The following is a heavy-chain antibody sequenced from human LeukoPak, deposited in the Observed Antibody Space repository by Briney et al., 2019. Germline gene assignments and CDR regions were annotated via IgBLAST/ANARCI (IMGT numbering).Heavy chain of an antibody. D-gene: IGHD3-10*01. J-gene: IGHJ5*02. CDR1: GGSISSSDYY. CDR3: ARDQWPYGSGSYAT. CDR2: IYYSGST. V-gene: IGHV4-39*07. Sequence: PSETLSLTCSVSGGSISSSDYYWGWIRQPPGKGLEWIASIYYSGSTYYNPSLEGRVTIAMDMSRNQVSLRLSTVTAADTAVYYCARDQWPYGSGSYATWGQGTLVIVSS.